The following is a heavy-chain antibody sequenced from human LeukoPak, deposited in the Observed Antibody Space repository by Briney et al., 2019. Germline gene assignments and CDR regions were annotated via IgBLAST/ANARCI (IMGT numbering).Heavy chain of an antibody. CDR2: IYYSGST. Sequence: PSETLSLTCTVSDGSISSSSYYWGWIRQPPGKGLEWIGSIYYSGSTYYNPSLKSRVTISVDTSKNQFSLKLSSVTAADTAVYYCARDVPLYYDILTGYPHPYFDYWGQGTLVTVSS. V-gene: IGHV4-39*07. D-gene: IGHD3-9*01. J-gene: IGHJ4*02. CDR3: ARDVPLYYDILTGYPHPYFDY. CDR1: DGSISSSSYY.